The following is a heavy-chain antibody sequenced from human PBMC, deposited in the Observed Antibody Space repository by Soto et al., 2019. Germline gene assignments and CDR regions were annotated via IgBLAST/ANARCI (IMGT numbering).Heavy chain of an antibody. J-gene: IGHJ4*02. CDR2: ISYDGSNK. V-gene: IGHV3-30*18. CDR3: AKDLSRRVVMEFQVGY. D-gene: IGHD3-22*01. Sequence: RLSCAASGFTFSSYGMHWVRQAPGKGLEWVAVISYDGSNKYYADSVKGRFTISRDNSKNTLYLQMNSLRAEDTAVYYCAKDLSRRVVMEFQVGYWGQGPLVNVSS. CDR1: GFTFSSYG.